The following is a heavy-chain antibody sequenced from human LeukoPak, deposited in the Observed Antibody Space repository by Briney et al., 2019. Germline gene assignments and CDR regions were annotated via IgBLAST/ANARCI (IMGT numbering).Heavy chain of an antibody. V-gene: IGHV4-39*01. CDR3: ARHEYSGSYYGLSWFDP. D-gene: IGHD1-26*01. Sequence: PSETLSLTCTVSGGSISSSGYYWGWIRQPPGKGLEWIASIYYSGSTYYNPSLKNRVTISVDTSMNQLSLKLSSLTAADTAVYYCARHEYSGSYYGLSWFDPWGQGTLVTVSS. CDR2: IYYSGST. J-gene: IGHJ5*02. CDR1: GGSISSSGYY.